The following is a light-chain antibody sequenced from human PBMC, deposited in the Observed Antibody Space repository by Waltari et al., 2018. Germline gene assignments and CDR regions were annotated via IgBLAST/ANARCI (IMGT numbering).Light chain of an antibody. CDR1: QSLLYSDGKTY. Sequence: DIVMTQSPLSLSVTPGQPASISCKSSQSLLYSDGKTYLYWYLQKPGQSPQLLIYEVSNLFSGVPDRFSGSGSGTDFTLKISRVEAEDVGAYYCMQSSLLPLSFGGGTKVEIK. V-gene: IGKV2D-29*02. CDR3: MQSSLLPLS. CDR2: EVS. J-gene: IGKJ4*01.